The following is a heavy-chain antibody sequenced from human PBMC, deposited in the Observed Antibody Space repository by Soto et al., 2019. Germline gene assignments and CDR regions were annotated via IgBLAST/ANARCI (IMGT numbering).Heavy chain of an antibody. J-gene: IGHJ6*02. V-gene: IGHV5-10-1*01. D-gene: IGHD6-19*01. CDR3: ARLRYSSGSSYYYYYGMDV. CDR1: GYSFTSYW. Sequence: PGESLKISCKGSGYSFTSYWISWVRQMPGKGLEWMGRIDPSDSYTNYSPSFQGHVTISADKSISTAYLQWSSLKASDTAMYYCARLRYSSGSSYYYYYGMDVWGQGTTVTVSS. CDR2: IDPSDSYT.